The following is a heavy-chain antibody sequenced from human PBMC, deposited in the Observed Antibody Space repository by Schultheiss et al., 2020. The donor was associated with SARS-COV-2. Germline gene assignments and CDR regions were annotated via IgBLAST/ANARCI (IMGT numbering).Heavy chain of an antibody. J-gene: IGHJ4*02. CDR3: ARARSSWYDY. CDR1: GGSISSSNW. CDR2: IYHSGST. Sequence: SETLSLTCAVSGGSISSSNWWSWVRQPPGKGLEWIGEIYHSGSTNYNPSLKSRVTISVDTSKNQFSLKLSSVTAADTAVYYCARARSSWYDYWGQGTLVTVSS. D-gene: IGHD6-13*01. V-gene: IGHV4-4*02.